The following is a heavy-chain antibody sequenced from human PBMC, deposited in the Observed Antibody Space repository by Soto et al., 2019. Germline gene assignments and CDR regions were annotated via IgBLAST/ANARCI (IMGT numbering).Heavy chain of an antibody. V-gene: IGHV2-5*02. J-gene: IGHJ1*01. Sequence: QITLKESGPTLVKPTQTLTLTCSLSGISLSSSGVGVGWIRQPPGKALEWLALIYWDDDKRYSPSLKSRLTGTKDTSKHQLVLTMPNMDPVDTGTYYCAHRRVAVTGIDWYFQYWGQGTPVTVSS. D-gene: IGHD6-13*01. CDR3: AHRRVAVTGIDWYFQY. CDR1: GISLSSSGVG. CDR2: IYWDDDK.